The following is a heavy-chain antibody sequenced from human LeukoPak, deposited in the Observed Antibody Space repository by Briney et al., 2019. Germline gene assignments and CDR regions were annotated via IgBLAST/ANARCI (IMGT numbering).Heavy chain of an antibody. J-gene: IGHJ4*02. D-gene: IGHD2-2*01. CDR1: GGSFSGYY. Sequence: SETLSLTCAVYGGSFSGYYWSWIRQPPGKGLEWIGEINHSGSTNYNPSLKSRVTISVDTSKNQFSLKLSSVTAADTAVYYCARGREELVVPAYYFDYWGQGTLSPSPQ. CDR3: ARGREELVVPAYYFDY. V-gene: IGHV4-34*01. CDR2: INHSGST.